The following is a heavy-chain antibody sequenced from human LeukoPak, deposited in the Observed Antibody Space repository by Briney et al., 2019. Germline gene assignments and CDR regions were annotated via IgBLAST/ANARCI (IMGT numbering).Heavy chain of an antibody. CDR3: ARSRDGYNYLDY. J-gene: IGHJ4*02. D-gene: IGHD5-24*01. CDR1: GFTFSSYA. Sequence: GGSLRLSCAASGFTFSSYAMSWVRQAPGKGLEWVSAISGSGGSTYYADSEKGRFTISRDNSKNTLYLQMNSLRAEDTAVYYCARSRDGYNYLDYWGQGTLVTVSS. V-gene: IGHV3-23*01. CDR2: ISGSGGST.